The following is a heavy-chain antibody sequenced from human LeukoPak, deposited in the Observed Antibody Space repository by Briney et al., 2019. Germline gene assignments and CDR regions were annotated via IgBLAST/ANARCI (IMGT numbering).Heavy chain of an antibody. CDR1: GGSFSSHNYY. D-gene: IGHD3-16*01. V-gene: IGHV4-61*02. Sequence: SETLSLTCTVSGGSFSSHNYYWNWIRQPAGKGLEWIGRIYTSGSTNYNPSLKSRVTISVDTSKNQFSLKLSSVTAADTAVYYCAREFEFNPDWGQGTLVTVSS. CDR2: IYTSGST. J-gene: IGHJ4*02. CDR3: AREFEFNPD.